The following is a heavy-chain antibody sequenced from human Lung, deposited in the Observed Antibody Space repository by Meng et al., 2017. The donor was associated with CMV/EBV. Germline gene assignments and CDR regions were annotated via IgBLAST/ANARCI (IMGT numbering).Heavy chain of an antibody. CDR1: VGSISSSNL. CDR2: IYHSGST. Sequence: QVQLQESGPGLVKPSGTLSLTCAVLVGSISSSNLWTWVRQVPGKGLEWIGEIYHSGSTNYTPSLKSRVTISVDKFKNQFSLKLGSVTAADTAVYYCARIERRRILKYCGSDCSTTDYWGQGTLVTVSS. V-gene: IGHV4-4*02. CDR3: ARIERRRILKYCGSDCSTTDY. J-gene: IGHJ4*02. D-gene: IGHD2-21*02.